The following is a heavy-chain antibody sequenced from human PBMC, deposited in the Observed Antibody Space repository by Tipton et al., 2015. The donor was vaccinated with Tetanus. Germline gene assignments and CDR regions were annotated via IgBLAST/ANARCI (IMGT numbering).Heavy chain of an antibody. D-gene: IGHD2-21*02. J-gene: IGHJ3*02. CDR2: ICYSGST. Sequence: TLSLTCTVSGGSISNSNFYWSWIRQPPGKGLEWIGYICYSGSTYYNPSLKGRVTVSLDTSKNQFSLRLTSVTGADTAVYYCVRDHARACGGDCYPGGFDIWGQGTMVSVSS. CDR3: VRDHARACGGDCYPGGFDI. CDR1: GGSISNSNFY. V-gene: IGHV4-30-4*01.